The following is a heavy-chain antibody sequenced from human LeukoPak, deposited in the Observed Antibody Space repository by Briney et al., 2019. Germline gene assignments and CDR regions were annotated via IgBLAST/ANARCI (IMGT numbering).Heavy chain of an antibody. CDR1: GGSISSYY. Sequence: PSETLSLTCTVSGGSISSYYWSWIRQPPGKGLEWIGYIYYSGSTNYNPSLKSGVTISVDTSKNQFSLKLSSVAAADTAVYYCARSGPSRGSAFDIWGQGTMVTVSS. V-gene: IGHV4-59*01. CDR3: ARSGPSRGSAFDI. D-gene: IGHD3-10*01. CDR2: IYYSGST. J-gene: IGHJ3*02.